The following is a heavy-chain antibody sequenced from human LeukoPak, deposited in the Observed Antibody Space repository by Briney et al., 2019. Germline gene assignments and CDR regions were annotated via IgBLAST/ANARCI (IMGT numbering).Heavy chain of an antibody. D-gene: IGHD2-21*02. V-gene: IGHV4-59*08. CDR1: GGSISSYY. CDR3: ARLLAYCGGDCYVLDY. Sequence: SETLSLTCTVSGGSISSYYWSWIRQPPGKGLEWSGDISNTGSTKYNPSLKSRVTISVDTSKNQFSLKLSSVTAADTAVYYCARLLAYCGGDCYVLDYWGQGTLVTVSS. J-gene: IGHJ4*02. CDR2: ISNTGST.